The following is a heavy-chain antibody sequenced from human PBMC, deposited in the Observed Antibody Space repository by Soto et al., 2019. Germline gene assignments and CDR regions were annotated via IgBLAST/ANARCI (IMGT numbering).Heavy chain of an antibody. CDR2: INPSGGST. V-gene: IGHV1-46*01. CDR3: ARGVMIACGGVIVDNWFDP. CDR1: GYTFTDYY. D-gene: IGHD3-16*02. Sequence: QVQLVQSGAEVKKPGASVKVSCKASGYTFTDYYIHWVRQAPGQGLEWMGVINPSGGSTTYAQRFQGRVTMTRDTSTSTVYMELSSLRSEDTAVYYCARGVMIACGGVIVDNWFDPWGQGTLVTVSS. J-gene: IGHJ5*02.